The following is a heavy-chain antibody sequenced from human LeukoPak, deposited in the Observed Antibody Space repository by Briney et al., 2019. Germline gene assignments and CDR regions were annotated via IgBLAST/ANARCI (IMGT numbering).Heavy chain of an antibody. CDR3: ARPAYCGGNCYYFPDY. D-gene: IGHD2-21*02. Sequence: GGSLRLSCAASGFTFSDYFMSWIRQAPGEGLEWVSHIDSSSTIYYADSVKGRATISRDNAKNSLYLQMNSLRAEDTAVYYCARPAYCGGNCYYFPDYWGQGTLVTVSS. CDR2: IDSSSTI. J-gene: IGHJ4*02. CDR1: GFTFSDYF. V-gene: IGHV3-11*04.